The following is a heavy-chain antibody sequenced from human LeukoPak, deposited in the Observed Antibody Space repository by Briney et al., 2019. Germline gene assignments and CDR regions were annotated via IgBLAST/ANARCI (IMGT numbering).Heavy chain of an antibody. J-gene: IGHJ4*02. CDR3: VRDVRGDGSSTFGY. D-gene: IGHD1-26*01. CDR2: IKQDGSEK. CDR1: GFTYSSYW. V-gene: IGHV3-7*01. Sequence: GGSLRLSCVASGFTYSSYWMSWVRQAPGKGLEWVANIKQDGSEKNYVDSVKGRFTISRDNARNTLYLQMNSLSAEDTAVYYCVRDVRGDGSSTFGYWGQGTLVTVSS.